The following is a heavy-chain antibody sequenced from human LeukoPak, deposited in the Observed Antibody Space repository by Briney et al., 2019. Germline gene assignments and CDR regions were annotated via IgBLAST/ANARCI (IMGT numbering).Heavy chain of an antibody. CDR1: GGTFSSYA. CDR2: IIPIFGTA. V-gene: IGHV1-69*06. CDR3: AAGLPIYYYYYYMDV. D-gene: IGHD3-9*01. Sequence: SVKLSCKASGGTFSSYAISWVRQAPGQGLEWMGRIIPIFGTANYAQKFQGRVTITADKSTSTAYMELSSLRSEDTAVYYCAAGLPIYYYYYYMDVWGKGTTVTVSS. J-gene: IGHJ6*03.